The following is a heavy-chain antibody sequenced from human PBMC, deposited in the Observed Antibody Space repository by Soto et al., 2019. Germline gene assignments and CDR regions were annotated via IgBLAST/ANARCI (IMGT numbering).Heavy chain of an antibody. D-gene: IGHD6-13*01. CDR1: GFTFSSSA. J-gene: IGHJ4*02. CDR2: ISGSGGST. V-gene: IGHV3-23*01. Sequence: GESLKISCAASGFTFSSSAMSWVRQAPGKGLESVSAISGSGGSTYYADSVKGRFTISRDNSKNTLYLQMNSLRAEDTAVYYCAKILGDLRRAAADDYFVYWGQGTLVTVSS. CDR3: AKILGDLRRAAADDYFVY.